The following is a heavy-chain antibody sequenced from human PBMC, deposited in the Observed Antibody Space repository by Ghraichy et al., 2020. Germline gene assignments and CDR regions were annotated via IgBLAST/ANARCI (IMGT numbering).Heavy chain of an antibody. Sequence: GGSLRLSCAASGFTVSSVYMSWVRQPPGKGLEWVSVIYSGGTTYSADSLKGRFTISRDISKNTLFLQMNSLRAEDTAVYYCARALEGYYYYYGMDVWGQGTTVTVSS. CDR2: IYSGGTT. CDR3: ARALEGYYYYYGMDV. V-gene: IGHV3-53*01. CDR1: GFTVSSVY. D-gene: IGHD5-24*01. J-gene: IGHJ6*02.